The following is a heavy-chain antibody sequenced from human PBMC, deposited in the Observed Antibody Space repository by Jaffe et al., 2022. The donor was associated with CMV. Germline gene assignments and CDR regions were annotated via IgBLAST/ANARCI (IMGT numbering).Heavy chain of an antibody. D-gene: IGHD6-13*01. J-gene: IGHJ6*02. V-gene: IGHV3-23*01. CDR1: GFTFSSYA. CDR3: AKSESVGGAAAVPMDV. Sequence: EVQLLESGGGLVQPGGSLRLSCAASGFTFSSYAMSWVRQAPGKGLEWVSAISGSGGSTYYADSVKGRFTISRDNSKNTLYLQMNSLRAEDTAVYYCAKSESVGGAAAVPMDVWGQGTTVTVSS. CDR2: ISGSGGST.